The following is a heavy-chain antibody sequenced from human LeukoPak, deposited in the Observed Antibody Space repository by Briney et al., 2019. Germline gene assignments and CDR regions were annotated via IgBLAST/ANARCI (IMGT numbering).Heavy chain of an antibody. J-gene: IGHJ3*02. V-gene: IGHV4-59*01. Sequence: SETLSLTCTVSGGSISSYYWSWIQLPPGKGLGWIGYLSKSGNTNYSPSLKSRVTIFGDTSKNQFFLKLSSVTAADTAVYYCARARYVNSFYAFDIWGQGTLDTVSS. D-gene: IGHD3-9*01. CDR2: LSKSGNT. CDR3: ARARYVNSFYAFDI. CDR1: GGSISSYY.